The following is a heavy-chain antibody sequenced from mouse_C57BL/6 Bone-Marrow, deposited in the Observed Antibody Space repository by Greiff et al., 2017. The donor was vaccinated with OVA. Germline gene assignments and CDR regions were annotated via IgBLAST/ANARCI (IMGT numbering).Heavy chain of an antibody. CDR1: GYTFTGYC. Sequence: QVQLQQSGAELMQPGASVKLSCKATGYTFTGYCIEWVQQRPGHGLEWIGEILNGSGSTYYHEKLKGKVTFTAATSYNTAYMQLSSLTAEDSAIYYCARDLYDGTGGDNWGQGTTLSVSS. V-gene: IGHV1-9*01. CDR3: ARDLYDGTGGDN. J-gene: IGHJ2*01. D-gene: IGHD2-3*01. CDR2: ILNGSGST.